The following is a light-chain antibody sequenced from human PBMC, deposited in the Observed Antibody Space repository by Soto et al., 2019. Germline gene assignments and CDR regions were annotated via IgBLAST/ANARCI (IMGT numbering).Light chain of an antibody. CDR3: QQYINWAPWT. Sequence: EIVMTQSPATRSVSPGERATLSCMASQSFTSNLAGYHQKPAQAPMLLIYVASTRTTGITARFSGSGSGTEFTLTISSLQSEDFAVYYCQQYINWAPWTFGQGTKVEIK. CDR2: VAS. CDR1: QSFTSN. J-gene: IGKJ1*01. V-gene: IGKV3-15*01.